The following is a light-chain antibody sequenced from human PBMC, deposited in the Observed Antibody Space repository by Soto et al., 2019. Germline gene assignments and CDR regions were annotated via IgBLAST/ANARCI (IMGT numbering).Light chain of an antibody. Sequence: EIVLTQSPATLSLSPGERATLSCRASQSISSYLAWYQQKPGQAPRLLIYDASNRATGIPARFSGSGSGTDFTLTITSLESEDFAVYYCQQRSRGYTFDQGTKLELK. CDR3: QQRSRGYT. J-gene: IGKJ2*01. V-gene: IGKV3-11*01. CDR2: DAS. CDR1: QSISSY.